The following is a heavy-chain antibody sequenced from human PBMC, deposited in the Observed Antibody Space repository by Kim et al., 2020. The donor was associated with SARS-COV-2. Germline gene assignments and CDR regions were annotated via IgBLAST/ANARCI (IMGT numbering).Heavy chain of an antibody. Sequence: GGSLRLSCAASGFTFDDYAMHWVRQAPGKGLEWVSGISWNSGSIGYEDSVKGRFTISRDNAKNSLYLQMNSLRAEDTALYYCAKDSGIAVGGLDYWGQGTLGNVSA. J-gene: IGHJ4*02. CDR1: GFTFDDYA. D-gene: IGHD6-19*01. CDR3: AKDSGIAVGGLDY. V-gene: IGHV3-9*01. CDR2: ISWNSGSI.